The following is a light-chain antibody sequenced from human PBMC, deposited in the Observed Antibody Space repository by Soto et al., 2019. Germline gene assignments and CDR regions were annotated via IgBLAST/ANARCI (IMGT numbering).Light chain of an antibody. CDR2: TNN. CDR1: TSNIGSYN. J-gene: IGLJ2*01. CDR3: AAWDASLNVVA. V-gene: IGLV1-44*01. Sequence: QSVLTQPPSASVTPGQRVTISCSGSTSNIGSYNVNWYQQIPGTAPKLLIYTNNQRPSGVPDRFSGSKSGTSASLAISGLQSEDEADYYCAAWDASLNVVAFGGGTKLTVL.